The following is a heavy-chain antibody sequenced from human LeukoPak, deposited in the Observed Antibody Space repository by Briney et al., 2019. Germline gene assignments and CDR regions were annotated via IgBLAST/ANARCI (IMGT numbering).Heavy chain of an antibody. Sequence: GASVKVSCKASGYTFTGYYMHWVRQAPGQGLEWMGWINPNSGGTNYAQKFQGRVTMTRDTSISTAYMELSRLRSDDTAVYYCARDLTPQTYYDFWSGYYSQPYYFDYWGQGTLVTVSS. V-gene: IGHV1-2*02. D-gene: IGHD3-3*01. CDR1: GYTFTGYY. CDR2: INPNSGGT. CDR3: ARDLTPQTYYDFWSGYYSQPYYFDY. J-gene: IGHJ4*02.